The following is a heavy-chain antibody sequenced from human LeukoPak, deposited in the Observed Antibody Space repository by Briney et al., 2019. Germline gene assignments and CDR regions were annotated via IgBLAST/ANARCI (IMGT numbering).Heavy chain of an antibody. CDR3: ANIGTVHHSERDY. J-gene: IGHJ4*02. D-gene: IGHD1-14*01. CDR2: IRYDGSNK. V-gene: IGHV3-30*02. Sequence: PGGSLRLSCAASGFTFSSYGMHWVRQAPGKGLEWVAFIRYDGSNKYYADSVKGRFTISRDNSKNTLYLQMNSLRAEDTAVYYCANIGTVHHSERDYWGQGTLVTVSS. CDR1: GFTFSSYG.